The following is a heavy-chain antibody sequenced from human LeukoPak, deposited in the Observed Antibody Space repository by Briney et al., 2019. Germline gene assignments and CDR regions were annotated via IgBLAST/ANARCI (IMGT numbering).Heavy chain of an antibody. Sequence: GGSLRLSCAASGFTFSSYAMSWVRQAPGKGLEWVSSVSSSGNYTYYADSVKGRFTISRDNSKNTMYLQMNNLRAEDTAVYYCAREYSSVDYWGQGTLVTVSS. CDR2: VSSSGNYT. D-gene: IGHD6-19*01. CDR3: AREYSSVDY. J-gene: IGHJ4*02. V-gene: IGHV3-23*01. CDR1: GFTFSSYA.